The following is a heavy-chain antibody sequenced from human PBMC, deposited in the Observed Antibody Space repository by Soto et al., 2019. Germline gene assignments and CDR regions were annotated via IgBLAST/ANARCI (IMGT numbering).Heavy chain of an antibody. CDR1: GGSVSNKTYY. Sequence: SETLSFTCSVSGGSVSNKTYYWSWIRQPPGKRLEWIGYVYYSGTTNYNPSLKSRVTISVDLSKNQFSLRLSSVTTADTALYYCARTTAVPNTLRSGYFFDYWGQGTLVTVSS. J-gene: IGHJ4*02. D-gene: IGHD4-17*01. V-gene: IGHV4-61*01. CDR2: VYYSGTT. CDR3: ARTTAVPNTLRSGYFFDY.